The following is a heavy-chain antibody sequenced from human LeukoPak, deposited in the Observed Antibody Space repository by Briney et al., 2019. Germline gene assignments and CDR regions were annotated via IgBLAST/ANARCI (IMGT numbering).Heavy chain of an antibody. Sequence: PGGSLRLSCAASGFTFNPHAISWVRQAPGKGLEWVAAVSDTGDLRYPANSVKGRFAISRDNSKNTAFLQMYSLRAEDTALYYCVKGGLRSGYSFEDWGQGTLVSVSS. CDR2: VSDTGDLR. J-gene: IGHJ4*02. D-gene: IGHD3-9*01. CDR1: GFTFNPHA. CDR3: VKGGLRSGYSFED. V-gene: IGHV3-23*01.